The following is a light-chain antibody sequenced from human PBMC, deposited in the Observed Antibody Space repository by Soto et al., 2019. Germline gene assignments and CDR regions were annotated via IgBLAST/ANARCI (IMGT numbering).Light chain of an antibody. CDR1: QSVSSN. CDR2: GAS. V-gene: IGKV3-15*01. J-gene: IGKJ1*01. Sequence: EIGMMQSPATLSVSPGERATLSCRASQSVSSNLAWYQQKPGQAPRLLIYGASTRATGIPARFSGSGFGTEFTLTISSLQSEDFAVYYCQQYNNWPPWTFGQGPKVEIK. CDR3: QQYNNWPPWT.